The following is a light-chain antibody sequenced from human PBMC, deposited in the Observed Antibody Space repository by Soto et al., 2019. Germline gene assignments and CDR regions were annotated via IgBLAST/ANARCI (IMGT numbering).Light chain of an antibody. Sequence: AIHLTQSPSSLSASVGDRVTITCRASQGISSALAWYQLKPGRPPRVLIYDASSLQSGVPSRFSGSESGTDCTLTISSLQPEDSATYYCQQLNSYPFTFGQGTRLEIK. CDR2: DAS. CDR1: QGISSA. V-gene: IGKV1-13*02. J-gene: IGKJ5*01. CDR3: QQLNSYPFT.